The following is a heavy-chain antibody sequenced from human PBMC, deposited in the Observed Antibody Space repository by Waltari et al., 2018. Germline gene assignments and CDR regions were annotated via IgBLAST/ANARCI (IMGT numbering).Heavy chain of an antibody. V-gene: IGHV4-31*03. CDR2: IYYSGST. D-gene: IGHD3-22*01. CDR3: ARDNGDSSVDY. J-gene: IGHJ4*02. CDR1: GGSISSGGYY. Sequence: QVQLQESGPGLVKPSQTLSLTCTVSGGSISSGGYYWSWIRHHPGKGLEWMGYIYYSGSTYDNPSLKSRIIISIDTSKNLFSLKLTSVTAADTAVYYCARDNGDSSVDYWGQGTLVTVSS.